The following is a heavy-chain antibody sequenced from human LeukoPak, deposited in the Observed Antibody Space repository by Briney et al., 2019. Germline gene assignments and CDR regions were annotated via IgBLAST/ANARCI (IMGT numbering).Heavy chain of an antibody. J-gene: IGHJ3*02. Sequence: GTLRLSCAASGFTFSSYGMSWVRQAPGKGLEWVSAISGSGGSTYYADSVKGRFTISRDNSKNTLYLQMNSLRAEDTAVYYCAKRPGGWYGGAFDIWGQGTMVTVSS. CDR1: GFTFSSYG. CDR2: ISGSGGST. CDR3: AKRPGGWYGGAFDI. D-gene: IGHD6-19*01. V-gene: IGHV3-23*01.